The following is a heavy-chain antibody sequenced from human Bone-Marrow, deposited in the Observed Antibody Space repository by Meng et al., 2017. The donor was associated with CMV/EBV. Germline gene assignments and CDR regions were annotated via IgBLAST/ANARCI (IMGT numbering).Heavy chain of an antibody. Sequence: SETLSLTCAVYGGSFSGYYWSCGRQPPGKGLEWIGEINNSGSTNYNPALKSRVTISVDTSRYQFSLKLSSVTAADTAVYYCAGSGYDLWSGYSGYYYGMDVWGQGTTVTVSS. V-gene: IGHV4-34*01. CDR3: AGSGYDLWSGYSGYYYGMDV. D-gene: IGHD3-3*01. CDR2: INNSGST. J-gene: IGHJ6*02. CDR1: GGSFSGYY.